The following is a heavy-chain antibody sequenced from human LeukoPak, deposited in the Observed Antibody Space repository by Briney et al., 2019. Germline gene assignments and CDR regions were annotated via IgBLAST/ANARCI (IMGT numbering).Heavy chain of an antibody. CDR3: ARGEVSSRFDY. CDR1: GFTFTAFS. V-gene: IGHV3-21*01. Sequence: KPGGSLRLSCAASGFTFTAFSMNWVRHAPGKGLEWVSSITSGRTYTYYADSVKGRFTISRDNAKKSLYLQMNSLRADDSAVYYCARGEVSSRFDYWGQGTLVTVSS. D-gene: IGHD6-13*01. CDR2: ITSGRTYT. J-gene: IGHJ4*02.